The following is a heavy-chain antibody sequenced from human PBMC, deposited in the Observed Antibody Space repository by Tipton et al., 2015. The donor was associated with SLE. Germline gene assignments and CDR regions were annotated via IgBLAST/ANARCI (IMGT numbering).Heavy chain of an antibody. CDR1: GFTFDDFG. V-gene: IGHV3-20*04. CDR2: INWNGDYK. J-gene: IGHJ6*02. D-gene: IGHD6-13*01. Sequence: SLRLSCAASGFTFDDFGMSWVRQVPGKGLEWVSGINWNGDYKTYADSVKGRFTISRDNAKNSLYLQMNSLRADDTAVYYCASDIASSVYYQYGMDVWGQGTTVTVSS. CDR3: ASDIASSVYYQYGMDV.